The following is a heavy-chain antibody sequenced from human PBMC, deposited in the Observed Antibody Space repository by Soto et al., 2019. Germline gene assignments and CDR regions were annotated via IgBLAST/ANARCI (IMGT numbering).Heavy chain of an antibody. J-gene: IGHJ4*02. D-gene: IGHD6-13*01. CDR3: ARHAKIRAAGFDY. CDR1: GGSISSYY. Sequence: SETLSLTCTVSGGSISSYYWSWIRQPPGKGLEWIGYIYYSGSTNYNPSLKSRVTISVDTSKNQFSLKLGSVTAADTAGYYCARHAKIRAAGFDYWGQGTLVTVSS. CDR2: IYYSGST. V-gene: IGHV4-59*08.